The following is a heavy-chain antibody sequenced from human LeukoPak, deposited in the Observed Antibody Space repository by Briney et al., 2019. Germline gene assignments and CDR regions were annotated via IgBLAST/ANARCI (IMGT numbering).Heavy chain of an antibody. J-gene: IGHJ4*02. V-gene: IGHV4-59*01. D-gene: IGHD5-24*01. CDR1: GRSISSYY. CDR3: ARVRVGYNVVFDY. Sequence: SETLSLTCTVSGRSISSYYWSWIRQPPGKGLEWIGYIYYSGSTNYNPSLKSRVTISVDTSKNQFSLKLSSVTAADTAVYYCARVRVGYNVVFDYWGQGTLVTVSS. CDR2: IYYSGST.